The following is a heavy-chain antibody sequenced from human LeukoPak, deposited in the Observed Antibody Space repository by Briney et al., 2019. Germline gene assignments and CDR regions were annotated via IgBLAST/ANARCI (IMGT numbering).Heavy chain of an antibody. Sequence: PSETLSLTCTVSGGSISSSSYYWGWIRQPPGKGLEWIGSIYYSGSTYYNPSLKSRVTLSVDTSKNQFSLKLSSVTAADTAVYYCARLGYDSSGGFDYWGQGTLVTVSS. D-gene: IGHD3-22*01. CDR2: IYYSGST. CDR3: ARLGYDSSGGFDY. J-gene: IGHJ4*02. CDR1: GGSISSSSYY. V-gene: IGHV4-39*01.